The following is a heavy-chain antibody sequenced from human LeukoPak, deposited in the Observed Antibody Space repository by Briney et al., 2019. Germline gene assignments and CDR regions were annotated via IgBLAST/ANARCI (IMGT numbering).Heavy chain of an antibody. Sequence: RGESLKIPCKGSGYSFTSYWIAWVRQMPGKGLEWVGIIYPGDSDTRYSPSFQGQVTISADKSISTAYLQWSSLKASDTAMYYCARSRLIYSSSSSVDYWGQGTLVTVSS. J-gene: IGHJ4*02. CDR1: GYSFTSYW. V-gene: IGHV5-51*01. CDR3: ARSRLIYSSSSSVDY. CDR2: IYPGDSDT. D-gene: IGHD6-6*01.